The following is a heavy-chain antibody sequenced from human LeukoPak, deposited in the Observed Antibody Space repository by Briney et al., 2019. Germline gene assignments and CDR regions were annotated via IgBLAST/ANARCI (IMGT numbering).Heavy chain of an antibody. CDR1: GGSISSGDYF. Sequence: SQTLSLTCTVSGGSISSGDYFWTWIRQPPGKGLEWIGYIYYSGSPYYNPPLKSRVTISVDTSKNQCSLKLSSVTAADTAVYYCARVGGDYAMDVWGKGTTVTVSS. V-gene: IGHV4-30-4*08. J-gene: IGHJ6*04. CDR3: ARVGGDYAMDV. CDR2: IYYSGSP. D-gene: IGHD4-17*01.